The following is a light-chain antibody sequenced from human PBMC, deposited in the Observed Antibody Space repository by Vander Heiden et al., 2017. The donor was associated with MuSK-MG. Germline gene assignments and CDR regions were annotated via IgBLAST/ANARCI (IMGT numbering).Light chain of an antibody. V-gene: IGKV1-27*01. J-gene: IGKJ2*01. CDR3: QKYKSAPYT. CDR1: QGISIY. Sequence: DIQMTQSPSSLSASVGDRVTITCRASQGISIYLAWYQQKPGKVPSLLIYGASTLQSGVPSRFSGSGSGTDFTLTISSLQPEDSATYYCQKYKSAPYTFGQGTKLEIK. CDR2: GAS.